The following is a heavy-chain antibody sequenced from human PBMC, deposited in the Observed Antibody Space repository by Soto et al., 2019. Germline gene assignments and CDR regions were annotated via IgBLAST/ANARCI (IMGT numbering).Heavy chain of an antibody. D-gene: IGHD3-10*01. V-gene: IGHV4-59*12. CDR2: IYHSGST. CDR3: ARAGRYYYGSGRSPRMIFDY. Sequence: SETLSLTCTVSGGSISSYYWSWIRQPPGRGLEWIGYIYHSGSTNYNPSLKSRVTISVDTSKNQFSLKLSSVTAADTAVYYCARAGRYYYGSGRSPRMIFDYWGQGTLVTVSS. CDR1: GGSISSYY. J-gene: IGHJ4*02.